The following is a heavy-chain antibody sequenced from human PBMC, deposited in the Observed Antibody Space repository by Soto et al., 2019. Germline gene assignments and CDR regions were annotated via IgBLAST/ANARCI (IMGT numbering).Heavy chain of an antibody. D-gene: IGHD3-10*01. J-gene: IGHJ3*02. V-gene: IGHV3-48*04. CDR3: ARDLVVRGAQSASDI. Sequence: GGSLRLSCAASGFTFSSYSMNWVRQAPGKGLEWVSYISSSSSTIYYADSVKGRFTISRDNAKNSLYLQMNSLRAEDTAVYYCARDLVVRGAQSASDIWGQGTMVTVSS. CDR2: ISSSSSTI. CDR1: GFTFSSYS.